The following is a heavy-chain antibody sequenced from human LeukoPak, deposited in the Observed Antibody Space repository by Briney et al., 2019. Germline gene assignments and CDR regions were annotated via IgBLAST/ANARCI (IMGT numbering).Heavy chain of an antibody. D-gene: IGHD2-15*01. CDR2: IYYTGST. Sequence: SETLSLTCSVSGASISGGTYYWGWIRQPPGKGLEWIGSIYYTGSTYDNPSLKGRVTISVDASKNQFSLKLSSVTAADTAVYYCARRYCSGGSCNWFDPWGQGTLVTASS. V-gene: IGHV4-39*07. CDR1: GASISGGTYY. CDR3: ARRYCSGGSCNWFDP. J-gene: IGHJ5*02.